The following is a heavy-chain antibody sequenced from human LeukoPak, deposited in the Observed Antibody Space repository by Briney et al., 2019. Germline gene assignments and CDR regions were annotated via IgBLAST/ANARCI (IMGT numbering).Heavy chain of an antibody. CDR3: ARGSISQQWLVRYYYYYIDV. CDR2: INHSGST. D-gene: IGHD6-19*01. CDR1: GGSFSGYY. V-gene: IGHV4-34*01. Sequence: SETLSLTCAVYGGSFSGYYWSWIRQPPGKGLEWVGEINHSGSTNYNPSHKSRVIISVDTSKNQFSLKLSSVTAADTAVYYCARGSISQQWLVRYYYYYIDVWGKGTTVTVSS. J-gene: IGHJ6*03.